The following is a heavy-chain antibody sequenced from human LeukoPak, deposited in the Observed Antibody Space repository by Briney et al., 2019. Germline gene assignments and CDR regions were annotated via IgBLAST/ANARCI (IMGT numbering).Heavy chain of an antibody. J-gene: IGHJ3*01. Sequence: PGGSLSLSCTVSGLNFGDFAMSWVRQAPGKGLEWLGFIRSTIYGGTTDYAASVKGRFTISRDDSKSIAYLQMNSLKTEDTAMYYCTRDYPASFDVWGQGTLVTVSS. CDR2: IRSTIYGGTT. CDR1: GLNFGDFA. V-gene: IGHV3-49*04. CDR3: TRDYPASFDV.